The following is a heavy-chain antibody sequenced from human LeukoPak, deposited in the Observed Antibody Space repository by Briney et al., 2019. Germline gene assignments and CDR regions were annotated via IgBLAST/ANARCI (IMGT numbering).Heavy chain of an antibody. Sequence: ASVKVSCKASGYTFTSYGISWVRQAPGQGLEWMGWISAYNGNTNYAQKLQGRVTMTTDTSTSTAYMELRSLRSDDTAVYYCARQAIRGVREYYFDYWGQGTLVTASS. CDR2: ISAYNGNT. D-gene: IGHD3-10*01. V-gene: IGHV1-18*01. J-gene: IGHJ4*02. CDR3: ARQAIRGVREYYFDY. CDR1: GYTFTSYG.